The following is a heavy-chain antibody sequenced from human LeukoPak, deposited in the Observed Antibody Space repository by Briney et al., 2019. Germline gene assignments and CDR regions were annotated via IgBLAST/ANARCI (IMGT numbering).Heavy chain of an antibody. CDR2: INPNSGGT. CDR3: ARDPIDGIVVPAAAQDAFDI. V-gene: IGHV1-2*02. CDR1: GCTFTGYY. Sequence: GASVKVSCKASGCTFTGYYMHWVRQAPGQGLEWMGWINPNSGGTNYAQKFQGRVTMTRDTSISTAYMELSRLRSDDTAVYYCARDPIDGIVVPAAAQDAFDIWGQGTMVTVSS. D-gene: IGHD2-2*01. J-gene: IGHJ3*02.